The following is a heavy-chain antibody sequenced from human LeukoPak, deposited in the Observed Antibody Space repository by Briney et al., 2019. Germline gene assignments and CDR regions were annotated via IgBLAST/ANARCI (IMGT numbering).Heavy chain of an antibody. D-gene: IGHD2-15*01. CDR2: IYYSGST. J-gene: IGHJ5*02. CDR3: ARHDDIVVVVAAMRVGWFDP. V-gene: IGHV4-39*01. CDR1: GGSISSSSYY. Sequence: PSETLSLTCTVSGGSISSSSYYWGWIRQPPGKGLEWIGSIYYSGSTYYNPSLKSRVTISVDTSKNQFSLKLSSVTAADTAVYYCARHDDIVVVVAAMRVGWFDPWGQGTLVTVSS.